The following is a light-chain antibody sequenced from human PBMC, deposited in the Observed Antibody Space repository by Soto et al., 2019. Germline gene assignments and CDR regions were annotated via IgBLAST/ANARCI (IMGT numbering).Light chain of an antibody. Sequence: ENVLTQSPGTLSLSPGESATLSCRASQNVARNYLAWFQQRPGQAPRLLIHDASHRAAGSPARCSGSGVGTAFTLTISSLEPEDAAVYYCQQRSNWPPITFGQGTRLEIK. CDR2: DAS. V-gene: IGKV3-11*01. CDR1: QNVARNY. J-gene: IGKJ5*01. CDR3: QQRSNWPPIT.